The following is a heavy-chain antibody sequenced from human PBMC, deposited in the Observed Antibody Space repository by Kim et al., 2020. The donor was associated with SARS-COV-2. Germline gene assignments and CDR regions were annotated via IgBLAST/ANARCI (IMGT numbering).Heavy chain of an antibody. CDR2: IWYDGSNK. CDR1: GFTFSSYG. Sequence: GESLRLSCAASGFTFSSYGMHWVRQAPGKGLEWVAVIWYDGSNKYYADSVKGRFTISRDNSKNTLYLQMNSLRAEDTAVYYCASGARWFGELPWFDPWGQGTLVTVSS. V-gene: IGHV3-33*08. J-gene: IGHJ5*02. CDR3: ASGARWFGELPWFDP. D-gene: IGHD3-10*01.